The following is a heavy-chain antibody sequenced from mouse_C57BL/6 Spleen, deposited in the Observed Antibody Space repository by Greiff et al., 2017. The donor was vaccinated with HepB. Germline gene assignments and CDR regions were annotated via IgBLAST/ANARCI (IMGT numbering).Heavy chain of an antibody. J-gene: IGHJ4*01. CDR3: ARGILLYAMDY. V-gene: IGHV1-72*01. CDR1: GYTFTSYW. CDR2: IDPNSGGT. Sequence: VQLQQPGAELVKPGASVKLSCKASGYTFTSYWMHWVKQRPGRGLEWIGRIDPNSGGTKYNEKFKSKATLTVDKPSSTACMQLSGLTSEDSAVYYCARGILLYAMDYWGQGTSVTVSS.